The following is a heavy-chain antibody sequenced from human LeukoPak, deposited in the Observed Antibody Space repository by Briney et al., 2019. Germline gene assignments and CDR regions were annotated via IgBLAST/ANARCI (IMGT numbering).Heavy chain of an antibody. CDR1: GFTFSDHY. V-gene: IGHV3-72*01. CDR2: SRNKAKRYTT. D-gene: IGHD5-18*01. CDR3: TRLYSGSYFYCMDV. J-gene: IGHJ6*02. Sequence: PGGSLRLSCAASGFTFSDHYMDWVRQAPGKGLEWVGRSRNKAKRYTTEYAASVKGRFTISRDGSQNSLYLQMNSLKTEDTAVYYWTRLYSGSYFYCMDVWGQGTTVTVSS.